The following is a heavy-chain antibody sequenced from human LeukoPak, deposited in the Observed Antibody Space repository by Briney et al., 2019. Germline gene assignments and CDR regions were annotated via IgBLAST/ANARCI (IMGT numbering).Heavy chain of an antibody. D-gene: IGHD3-16*02. CDR1: GFTFSSFE. V-gene: IGHV3-48*03. CDR2: ISSSGSII. CDR3: ARWSRLGELSSDF. Sequence: PGGSLRLSCAASGFTFSSFEMNWVRQGPGKGLEWVSYISSSGSIIYYADSVKGRFTISRDNAKNSLYLQMSSLRAEDTAVYYGARWSRLGELSSDFWGQGTLVSVSS. J-gene: IGHJ4*02.